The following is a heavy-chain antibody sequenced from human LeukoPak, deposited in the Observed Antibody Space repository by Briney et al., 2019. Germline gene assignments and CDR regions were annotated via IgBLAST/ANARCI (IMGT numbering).Heavy chain of an antibody. CDR2: ISNSGGST. J-gene: IGHJ4*02. CDR1: GFTFNSYS. Sequence: GGSLRLSCAASGFTFNSYSMNWVRQAPGKGLEWVSGISNSGGSTYYADSVKGRFTISRDNSKNTLYLQMNSLRDEDTAVYYCAKENSSSFDYWGQGTLVTVSS. V-gene: IGHV3-23*01. D-gene: IGHD6-6*01. CDR3: AKENSSSFDY.